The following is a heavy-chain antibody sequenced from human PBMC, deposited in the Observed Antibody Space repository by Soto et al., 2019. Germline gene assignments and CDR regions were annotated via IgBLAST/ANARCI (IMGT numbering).Heavy chain of an antibody. V-gene: IGHV3-23*01. CDR2: VSGSGTMT. CDR3: AKREGDGYSLAEFFQH. CDR1: GFTFTSHA. Sequence: EVQLLESGGGLVQPGGSLRLSCAASGFTFTSHAMSWVRQAPGKGLEWVSGVSGSGTMTYYADSVKGRFTISRDNSRNRLYLQMDSLRAEDTALYYCAKREGDGYSLAEFFQHWGQGTLVTVSS. D-gene: IGHD2-21*01. J-gene: IGHJ1*01.